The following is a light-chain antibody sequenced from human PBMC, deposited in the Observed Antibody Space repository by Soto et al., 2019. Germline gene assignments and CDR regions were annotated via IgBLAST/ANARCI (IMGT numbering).Light chain of an antibody. J-gene: IGKJ1*01. CDR1: QSVGTW. V-gene: IGKV1-5*01. CDR3: QLYNRNTWS. CDR2: GAS. Sequence: DIPMTQSPSTLSASVGGRVTITCRASQSVGTWVAWYQQKPGKAPKLLIYGASNLESGVPSRFSGSGSGTEFTLTITTLPPDDFATYFCQLYNRNTWSFGPGTKVDI.